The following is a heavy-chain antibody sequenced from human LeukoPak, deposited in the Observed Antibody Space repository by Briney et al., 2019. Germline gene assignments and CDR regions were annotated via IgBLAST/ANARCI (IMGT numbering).Heavy chain of an antibody. CDR3: AKGDTS. CDR1: GFNFRHYD. V-gene: IGHV3-30*02. CDR2: IHIDGSNK. D-gene: IGHD2-21*02. Sequence: PGGSLRLSXVASGFNFRHYDMHWVRQAPGKGLDWVAFIHIDGSNKYYAVSVKGRFTISRDNSENTLYLQMNSLRTEDTAVYYCAKGDTSWGQGTLVTVTS. J-gene: IGHJ5*02.